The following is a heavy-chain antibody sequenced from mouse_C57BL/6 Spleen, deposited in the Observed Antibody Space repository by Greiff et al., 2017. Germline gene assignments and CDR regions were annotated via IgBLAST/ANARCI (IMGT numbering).Heavy chain of an antibody. CDR3: ARRDYDDFFDY. V-gene: IGHV5-17*01. Sequence: EVMLVESGGGLVKPGGSLKLSCAASGFTFSDYGMHWVRQAPEKGLEWVAYISSGSSTIYYADTVKGRFTISRANAKNTLFLQMTSLRSEDTAMYYCARRDYDDFFDYWGQGTTLTVSS. D-gene: IGHD2-4*01. CDR2: ISSGSSTI. CDR1: GFTFSDYG. J-gene: IGHJ2*01.